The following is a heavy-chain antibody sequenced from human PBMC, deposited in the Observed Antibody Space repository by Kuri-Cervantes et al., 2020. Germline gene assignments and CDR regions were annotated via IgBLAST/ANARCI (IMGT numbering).Heavy chain of an antibody. CDR3: ATGVVAANPGFVY. J-gene: IGHJ4*02. CDR1: GYTFTSYD. V-gene: IGHV1-8*01. Sequence: ASVKVSCKASGYTFTSYDINWVRQATGQGLEWIGWIVVGSGNTNYAPKFQGRVTMTEDTSTDTAYMELSSLRSEDTAVYYCATGVVAANPGFVYWGQGTLVTVSS. CDR2: IVVGSGNT. D-gene: IGHD2-15*01.